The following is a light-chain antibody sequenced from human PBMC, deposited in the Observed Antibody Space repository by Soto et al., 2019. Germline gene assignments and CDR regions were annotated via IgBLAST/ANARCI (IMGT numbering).Light chain of an antibody. CDR1: QSVRSSY. V-gene: IGKV3-20*01. CDR3: QQYSALPST. CDR2: GAS. Sequence: EIVLTQSPGTLSLSPGERATLSCRASQSVRSSYLVWYQQKPGQALRLLIYGASSRATGIPDRFSGSGSGTDFALTISRLVPEDFAVYYCQQYSALPSTFGQGTKLEIK. J-gene: IGKJ2*01.